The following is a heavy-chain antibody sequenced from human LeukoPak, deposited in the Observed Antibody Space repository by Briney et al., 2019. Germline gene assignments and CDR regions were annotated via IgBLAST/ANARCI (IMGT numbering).Heavy chain of an antibody. CDR1: GFSFSSYG. CDR3: AKENRYRWNCEFDC. D-gene: IGHD1-7*01. V-gene: IGHV3-30*18. CDR2: ISYDGDNK. Sequence: PGRSLRLSCAASGFSFSSYGMHWVRQAPGKGLEWVAVISYDGDNKYHADSVKGRFTISRDNSKHTLYLQMNSLRAEDTAVYYCAKENRYRWNCEFDCWGQGTLVTVSS. J-gene: IGHJ4*02.